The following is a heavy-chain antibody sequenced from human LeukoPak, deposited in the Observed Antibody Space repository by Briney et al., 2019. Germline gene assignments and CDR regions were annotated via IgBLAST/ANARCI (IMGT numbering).Heavy chain of an antibody. V-gene: IGHV3-21*01. CDR1: GFTFSSYS. D-gene: IGHD4-17*01. CDR3: ARISDYGDYIYYYYYGMDV. Sequence: GSLRLSCAASGFTFSSYSMNWVRQAPGKGLEWVSSISSSSSYIYYADSVKGRFTISRDNAKNSLYLQMNSLRAEDTAVYYCARISDYGDYIYYYYYGMDVWGQGTTVTVSS. J-gene: IGHJ6*02. CDR2: ISSSSSYI.